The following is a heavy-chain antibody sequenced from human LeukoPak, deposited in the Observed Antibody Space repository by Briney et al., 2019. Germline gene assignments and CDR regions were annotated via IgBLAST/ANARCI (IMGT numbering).Heavy chain of an antibody. Sequence: SETLSLTCAVYGGSFSGYYWNWIRQPPGKGLEWIGEINHSGSTNYNPSLKSRVTISVDTSKNQFSLKLSSVTAADTAVYYCARDLGIADYYYYGMDVWGQGTTVTVSS. J-gene: IGHJ6*02. D-gene: IGHD1-14*01. V-gene: IGHV4-34*01. CDR3: ARDLGIADYYYYGMDV. CDR2: INHSGST. CDR1: GGSFSGYY.